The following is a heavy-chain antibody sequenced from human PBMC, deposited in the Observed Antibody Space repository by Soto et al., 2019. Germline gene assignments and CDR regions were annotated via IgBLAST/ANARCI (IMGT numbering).Heavy chain of an antibody. V-gene: IGHV3-9*01. CDR3: ASGRCYDILTDYYPYFDY. J-gene: IGHJ4*02. Sequence: EVQLVESGGGLVQSGKSLRLSCAASGLTFDDYAMHWVRQAPGKDLEWVSGVSWNSGSIGYADSVKGRVTISRDNAKNSLYLQRNSLRAGDTALYYCASGRCYDILTDYYPYFDYWGQGTLVTVSS. CDR1: GLTFDDYA. CDR2: VSWNSGSI. D-gene: IGHD3-9*01.